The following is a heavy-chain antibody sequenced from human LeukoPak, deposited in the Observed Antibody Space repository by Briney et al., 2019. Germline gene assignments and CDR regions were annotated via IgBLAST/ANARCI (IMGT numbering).Heavy chain of an antibody. CDR3: ARDSKTTVIPGNMDV. V-gene: IGHV3-23*01. Sequence: GGTLRLSCAASGFTFSSYGMSWVRQAPGKGLEWVSAISGSGGSTYYADSVKGRFTISRDNAKNSLYLQMNSLRAEDTAVYYCARDSKTTVIPGNMDVWGKGTTVTISS. J-gene: IGHJ6*03. CDR1: GFTFSSYG. CDR2: ISGSGGST. D-gene: IGHD4-17*01.